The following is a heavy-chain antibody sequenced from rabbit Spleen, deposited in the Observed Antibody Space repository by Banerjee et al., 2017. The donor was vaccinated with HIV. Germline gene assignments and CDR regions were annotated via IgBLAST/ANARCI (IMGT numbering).Heavy chain of an antibody. CDR2: IDVVKSGST. CDR1: GVSFSFSSY. D-gene: IGHD4-2*01. J-gene: IGHJ4*01. CDR3: ARDSAGREDFNL. Sequence: QQLVESGGGLVKPGASLTLTCTASGVSFSFSSYMCWVRQAPGKGLEWIACIDVVKSGSTYYASWAKGRFTISKTSSTTVTLQMTSLTVADTATYFCARDSAGREDFNLWGPGTLVTVS. V-gene: IGHV1S40*01.